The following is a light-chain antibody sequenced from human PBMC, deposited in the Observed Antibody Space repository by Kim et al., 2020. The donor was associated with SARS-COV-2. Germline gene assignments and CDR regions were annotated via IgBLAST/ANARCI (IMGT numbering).Light chain of an antibody. Sequence: SVALGQTATITCGGNNIGGYNGHWYQQKPGQAPVLVIYRDNNRPSGIPERFSGSNSGNTATLTISRAQVGDEADYYCQAWTSSTYVFGTGTKVTVL. J-gene: IGLJ1*01. CDR3: QAWTSSTYV. CDR2: RDN. CDR1: NIGGYN. V-gene: IGLV3-9*01.